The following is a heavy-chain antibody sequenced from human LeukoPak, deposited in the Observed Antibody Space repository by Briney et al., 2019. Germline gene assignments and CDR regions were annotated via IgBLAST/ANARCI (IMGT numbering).Heavy chain of an antibody. CDR2: INPNSGGT. CDR1: GYTFTGYY. D-gene: IGHD3-10*01. Sequence: GASVKVSCKASGYTFTGYYMRWVRQAPGQGLEWMGWINPNSGGTNYAQKFQGRVTMTRDTSISTAYMELSRLRSDDTAVYYCARVPMVRGVIGEFDPWGQGTLVTVSS. J-gene: IGHJ5*02. V-gene: IGHV1-2*02. CDR3: ARVPMVRGVIGEFDP.